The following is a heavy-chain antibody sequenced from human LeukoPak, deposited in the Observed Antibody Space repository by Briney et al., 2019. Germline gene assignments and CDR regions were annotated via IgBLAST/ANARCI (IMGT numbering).Heavy chain of an antibody. D-gene: IGHD2-2*01. Sequence: GGSLRLSCAASGFTFSSYAMSWVRQAPGKGLEWVSSIGGSGGTTFYADSVKGRYTISRDNSKNTLFLQMSSLRAEDTAVYYCAKGYCASTTCYARFENWGQGTLVTVSS. CDR1: GFTFSSYA. CDR3: AKGYCASTTCYARFEN. J-gene: IGHJ4*02. CDR2: IGGSGGTT. V-gene: IGHV3-23*01.